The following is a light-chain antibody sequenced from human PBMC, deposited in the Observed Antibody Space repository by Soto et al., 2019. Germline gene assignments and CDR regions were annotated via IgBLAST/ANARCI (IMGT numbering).Light chain of an antibody. Sequence: EIVMTQSPATLSVSPGGRATLSCRASQSISDTLAWYQQKPGQAPRLLIHGASTRATGFPARFSGSGSGTDFTLTIGSLQSEDFAAYYCQQYNNWPWTFGQGTKVDIK. CDR1: QSISDT. CDR3: QQYNNWPWT. CDR2: GAS. V-gene: IGKV3-15*01. J-gene: IGKJ1*01.